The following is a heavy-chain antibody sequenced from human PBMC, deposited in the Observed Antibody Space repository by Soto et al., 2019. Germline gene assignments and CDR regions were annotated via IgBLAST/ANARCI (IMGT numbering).Heavy chain of an antibody. CDR2: ISGSGGTI. J-gene: IGHJ4*02. Sequence: EVQLVESGGGLVQPGGSLRLTCAAAGFTLSSYSMHWVRQAPGKGLEWVSYISGSGGTIYYADSVKGRFTISRDNAKNSLFVSMARSTAEDTAVYFCARESGLRRRRCSYVFVFWGPGTRVTVSS. CDR3: ARESGLRRRRCSYVFVF. D-gene: IGHD2-21*02. CDR1: GFTLSSYS. V-gene: IGHV3-48*01.